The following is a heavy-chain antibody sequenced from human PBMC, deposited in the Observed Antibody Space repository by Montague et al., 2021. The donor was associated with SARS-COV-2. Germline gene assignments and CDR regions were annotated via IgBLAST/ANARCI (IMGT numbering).Heavy chain of an antibody. D-gene: IGHD2-15*01. CDR2: ISTYDYKT. Sequence: SVKVSCKASGHIFSNYSISWVRQAPGQGLEWMGWISTYDYKTNYAQMVQGRVTVTTDTSTSTVYMELRSLRSDDTAVYYCARDWYCRGGRCHNTFDIWGQGTLVTVSS. CDR1: GHIFSNYS. J-gene: IGHJ3*02. V-gene: IGHV1-18*01. CDR3: ARDWYCRGGRCHNTFDI.